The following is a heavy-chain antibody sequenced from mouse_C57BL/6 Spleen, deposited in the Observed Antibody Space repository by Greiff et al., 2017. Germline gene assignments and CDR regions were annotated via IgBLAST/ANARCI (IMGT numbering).Heavy chain of an antibody. CDR1: GYTFTSYW. CDR2: IDPSDSET. J-gene: IGHJ2*01. V-gene: IGHV1-52*01. Sequence: QVQLQQPGAELVRPGSSVKLSCKASGYTFTSYWMHWVKPRPIQGLEWIGNIDPSDSETHYNPKFKDKATLTVDKSSSTADMQLSSLTSEDSAVYYCAREGDWDDNFDYWGQGTTLTVSS. D-gene: IGHD4-1*01. CDR3: AREGDWDDNFDY.